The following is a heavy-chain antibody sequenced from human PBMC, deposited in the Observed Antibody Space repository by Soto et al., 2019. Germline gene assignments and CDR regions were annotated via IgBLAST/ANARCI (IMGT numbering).Heavy chain of an antibody. Sequence: QVHMVESGGGVVQPGRSLRLSCVASGFTFSRYGMHWVRQAPGKGLEWVAVIWNDGSKQVYDDSVKGRFTISRDNSKNTIYLEMDSMRDEDESVYYCARDDADEANALALWGQGTLVTVSS. J-gene: IGHJ4*02. CDR3: ARDDADEANALAL. CDR2: IWNDGSKQ. D-gene: IGHD2-2*01. CDR1: GFTFSRYG. V-gene: IGHV3-33*01.